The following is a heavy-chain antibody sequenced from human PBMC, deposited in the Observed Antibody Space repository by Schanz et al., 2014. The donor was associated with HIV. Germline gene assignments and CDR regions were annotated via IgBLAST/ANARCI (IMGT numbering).Heavy chain of an antibody. CDR1: GYIFTSNV. J-gene: IGHJ5*02. V-gene: IGHV1-18*01. D-gene: IGHD4-4*01. Sequence: QVQLVQSGAEVKKPGASVRVSCKTSGYIFTSNVISWVRQAPGQGLEWMGWISTSNGNTNYAQKFQGRVTMTTDTSTSTAYMGLRSLRSDDTAVYYCAREKTTLNWFDPWGQGTLVTVSS. CDR3: AREKTTLNWFDP. CDR2: ISTSNGNT.